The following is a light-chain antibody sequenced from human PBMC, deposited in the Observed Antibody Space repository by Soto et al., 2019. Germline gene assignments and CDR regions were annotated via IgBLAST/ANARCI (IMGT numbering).Light chain of an antibody. CDR3: SSFTSSITYV. J-gene: IGLJ1*01. CDR1: SSDVGGYDS. V-gene: IGLV2-14*01. Sequence: QSALTQPACVSLSPGHSITISCTGTSSDVGGYDSVCWYQQHPGKAPKVMIYGVTNRPSGVSDRFSGSKSGNTASLTISGLQAEDEADYYCSSFTSSITYVFGTGTKVTVL. CDR2: GVT.